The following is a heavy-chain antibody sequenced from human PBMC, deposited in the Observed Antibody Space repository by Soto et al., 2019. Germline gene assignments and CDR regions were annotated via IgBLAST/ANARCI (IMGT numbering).Heavy chain of an antibody. D-gene: IGHD4-17*01. Sequence: ASVKVSCKASGYTLSNNYGISWVRQAPGQGLEWMGWINSYNGVTNNARKFQDRVTLTTDASTTTAYMELRSLRSDDTAIYYCAGDRQNYGSLDYWGQGTLVTVSS. CDR1: GYTLSNNYG. CDR3: AGDRQNYGSLDY. V-gene: IGHV1-18*01. J-gene: IGHJ4*02. CDR2: INSYNGVT.